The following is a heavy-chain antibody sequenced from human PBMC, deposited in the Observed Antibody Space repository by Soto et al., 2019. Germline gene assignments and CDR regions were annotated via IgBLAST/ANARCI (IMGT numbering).Heavy chain of an antibody. Sequence: QVQLVESGGGVVQPGRSLRLSCAASGFTFSSYGMHWVRQAPGKGLEWVAVISYDGSNKYYADSVKGRFTISRDNXXNTLYLQMNSLRAEDTAVYYCAKGSGSYSRYGMDVWGQGTTVTVSS. D-gene: IGHD3-10*01. CDR2: ISYDGSNK. CDR3: AKGSGSYSRYGMDV. J-gene: IGHJ6*02. CDR1: GFTFSSYG. V-gene: IGHV3-30*18.